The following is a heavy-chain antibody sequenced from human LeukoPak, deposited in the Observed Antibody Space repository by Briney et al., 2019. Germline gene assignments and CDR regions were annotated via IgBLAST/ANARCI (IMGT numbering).Heavy chain of an antibody. CDR2: IGRSSSPI. CDR1: VFTFSSYS. J-gene: IGHJ4*02. V-gene: IGHV3-48*01. CDR3: ARGPSSQFRTDY. Sequence: PGGSLRLSCAASVFTFSSYSMSWVRQAPWKGLEWVSYIGRSSSPIYYADSVKGRFTISRDNAKNSLYLQMNGLRAEDTAVYYCARGPSSQFRTDYWGQGTLVTVSS. D-gene: IGHD2-2*01.